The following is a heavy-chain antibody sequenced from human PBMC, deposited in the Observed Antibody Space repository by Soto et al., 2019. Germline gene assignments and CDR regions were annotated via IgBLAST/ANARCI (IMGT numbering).Heavy chain of an antibody. J-gene: IGHJ4*02. CDR3: ARTFLVLPYFDY. CDR1: GGSFSGYY. D-gene: IGHD2-15*01. Sequence: PSETLSLTCAVYGGSFSGYYWSWIRQPPGKGLEWIGEISHSGSTNYNPSLKSRVTISVDTSKNQFSLKLSSVTAADTAVYYCARTFLVLPYFDYWGQGTLVTVSS. CDR2: ISHSGST. V-gene: IGHV4-34*01.